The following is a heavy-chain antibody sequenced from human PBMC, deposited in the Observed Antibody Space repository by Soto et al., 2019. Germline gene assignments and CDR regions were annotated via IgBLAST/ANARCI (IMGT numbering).Heavy chain of an antibody. J-gene: IGHJ6*03. CDR3: AKNMATTDNNYDYYMDV. V-gene: IGHV3-30*18. CDR1: GFTFSSYG. Sequence: QVQLVESGGGVVQPGRSLRLSCAASGFTFSSYGMHWVRQAPGKGLEWVAVISYDGSNKYYADSVKGRFTISRDNSKNTLYLQMNSLRAEDTAVYYCAKNMATTDNNYDYYMDVWGKGTTVTVSS. CDR2: ISYDGSNK. D-gene: IGHD5-12*01.